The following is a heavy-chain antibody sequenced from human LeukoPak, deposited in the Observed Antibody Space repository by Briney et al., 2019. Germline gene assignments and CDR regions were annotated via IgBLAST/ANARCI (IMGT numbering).Heavy chain of an antibody. J-gene: IGHJ4*02. Sequence: GRSLRLSCASSGFTFSSYAMHWVRQAPGKGLEWVSYISSSGSTIYYADSVKGRFTISRDNAKNSLYLQMNSLRAEDTAVYYCAKDLSYDILTGYYKHPRFDYWGQGTLVTVSS. CDR2: ISSSGSTI. D-gene: IGHD3-9*01. V-gene: IGHV3-48*03. CDR1: GFTFSSYA. CDR3: AKDLSYDILTGYYKHPRFDY.